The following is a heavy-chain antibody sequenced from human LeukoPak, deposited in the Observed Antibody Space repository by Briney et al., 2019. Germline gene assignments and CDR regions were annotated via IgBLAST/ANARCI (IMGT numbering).Heavy chain of an antibody. Sequence: GGSLRLSCAASGFTFGSYEMNWVRQAPGKGLEWVSYISSSGSTIYYADSVKGRFTISTDNAKNSLYLQMNSLRAEDTAVYYCARDRRSSGWYPKLDYWGQGTLVTVSS. D-gene: IGHD6-19*01. J-gene: IGHJ4*02. V-gene: IGHV3-48*03. CDR2: ISSSGSTI. CDR3: ARDRRSSGWYPKLDY. CDR1: GFTFGSYE.